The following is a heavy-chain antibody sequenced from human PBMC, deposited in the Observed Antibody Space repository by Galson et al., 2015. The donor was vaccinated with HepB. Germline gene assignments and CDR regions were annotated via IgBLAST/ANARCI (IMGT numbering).Heavy chain of an antibody. V-gene: IGHV1-18*01. Sequence: SVKVSCKASGYTFTSYGISWVRQAPGQGLEWMGWISAYNGNTNYAQKLQGRVTMTTDTSTSTAYMELRSLRSDDTAVYYCARGLGYCSSTSCYPFDYWGQGTLVTVSS. J-gene: IGHJ4*02. CDR2: ISAYNGNT. CDR1: GYTFTSYG. D-gene: IGHD2-2*01. CDR3: ARGLGYCSSTSCYPFDY.